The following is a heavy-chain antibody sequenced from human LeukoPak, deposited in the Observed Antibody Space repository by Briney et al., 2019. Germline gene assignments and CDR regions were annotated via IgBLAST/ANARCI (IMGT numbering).Heavy chain of an antibody. CDR1: GFTFSNYA. D-gene: IGHD4-17*01. Sequence: PGGSLRLSCAASGFTFSNYALTWVRQAPGKGLEWVSSISGVNTHYADSVKGRFSISRDNYKNTLYLQMSSLRAEDTAVYYCARGPNGNYVGAFDFQRWGQGTLVTVSS. CDR2: ISGVNT. CDR3: ARGPNGNYVGAFDFQR. V-gene: IGHV3-23*01. J-gene: IGHJ1*01.